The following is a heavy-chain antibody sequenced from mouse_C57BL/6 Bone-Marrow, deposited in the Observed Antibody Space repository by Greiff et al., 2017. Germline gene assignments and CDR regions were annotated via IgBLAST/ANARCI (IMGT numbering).Heavy chain of an antibody. Sequence: EVQRVESEGGLVQPGSSMKLSCTASGFTFSDYYMAWVRQVPEKGLEWVANINYDGSSTYYLDSLKSRFIISRDNAKNILYLQMSSLKSEDTATYYCARETWFAYWGQGTLGTVSA. CDR1: GFTFSDYY. CDR3: ARETWFAY. J-gene: IGHJ3*01. CDR2: INYDGSST. V-gene: IGHV5-16*01.